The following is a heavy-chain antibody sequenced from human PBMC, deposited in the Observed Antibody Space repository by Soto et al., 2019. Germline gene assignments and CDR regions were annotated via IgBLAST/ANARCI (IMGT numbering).Heavy chain of an antibody. CDR2: INHSGRV. Sequence: QVQLQQWGAGLLKPSETLSLTCAVYGGSFSGHSWTWIRQSPGKGLEWIGDINHSGRVNYSPSLKSRVTLSLDTSKNQFSLTLSAVTAADTAMYYCSTRAYDTNGYYRFAPLGQGTLVTVSS. V-gene: IGHV4-34*01. CDR3: STRAYDTNGYYRFAP. CDR1: GGSFSGHS. J-gene: IGHJ5*01. D-gene: IGHD3-22*01.